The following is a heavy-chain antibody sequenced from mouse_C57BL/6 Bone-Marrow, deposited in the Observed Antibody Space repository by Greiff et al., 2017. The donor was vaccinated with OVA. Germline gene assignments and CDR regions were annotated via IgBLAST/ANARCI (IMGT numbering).Heavy chain of an antibody. CDR3: ARGTETY. D-gene: IGHD3-3*01. V-gene: IGHV3-6*01. CDR2: ISYDGSN. J-gene: IGHJ3*01. CDR1: GYSITSGYY. Sequence: VQLQQSGPGLVKPSQSLSLTCSVTGYSITSGYYWNWIRQFPGNKLEWMGYISYDGSNNYNPSLKNRISITRDTSKNQFFLKLNSVTTEDTATYYCARGTETYWGQGTLVTVSA.